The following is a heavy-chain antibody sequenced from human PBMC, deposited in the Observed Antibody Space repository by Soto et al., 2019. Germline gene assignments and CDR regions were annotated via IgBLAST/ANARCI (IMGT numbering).Heavy chain of an antibody. Sequence: GGSLRLSCAASKFNFNNYALHWARQAPGKGLEWVAIISYNGNTKMYADSVKGRFTISRDNSKNTLYLQMNSLRAEDTAVYYCARDVAGVRGYYYYGMDVWGQGTTVTVSS. D-gene: IGHD6-19*01. CDR2: ISYNGNTK. J-gene: IGHJ6*02. CDR1: KFNFNNYA. V-gene: IGHV3-30*14. CDR3: ARDVAGVRGYYYYGMDV.